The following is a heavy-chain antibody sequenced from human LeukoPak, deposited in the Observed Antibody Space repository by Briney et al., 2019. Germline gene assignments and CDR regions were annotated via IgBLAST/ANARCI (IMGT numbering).Heavy chain of an antibody. D-gene: IGHD1-26*01. V-gene: IGHV3-66*01. CDR1: GFTVSSNY. CDR2: IYSGGST. Sequence: QSGGSLRLSCAASGFTVSSNYMSWVRQAPGKGLEWVSVIYSGGSTYYADSVKGRFTISRDNSKNTLYLQMSSLRAEDTAVYYCAREGSGDEDNWFDPWGQGTLVTVSS. J-gene: IGHJ5*02. CDR3: AREGSGDEDNWFDP.